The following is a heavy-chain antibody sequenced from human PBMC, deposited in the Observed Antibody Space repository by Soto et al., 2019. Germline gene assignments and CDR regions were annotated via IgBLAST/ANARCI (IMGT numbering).Heavy chain of an antibody. D-gene: IGHD1-7*01. Sequence: SHTLSLPCAISGNSVSSNSASLNFIKQSPSRGLDWLGRTYYRSKWYNDYAVSVKSRITINPDTSKNQFSLQLNSVTPEDTAVYYCARSGYNWNYHSYFEYWGQGTLVTVSS. CDR3: ARSGYNWNYHSYFEY. CDR2: TYYRSKWYN. CDR1: GNSVSSNSAS. J-gene: IGHJ4*02. V-gene: IGHV6-1*01.